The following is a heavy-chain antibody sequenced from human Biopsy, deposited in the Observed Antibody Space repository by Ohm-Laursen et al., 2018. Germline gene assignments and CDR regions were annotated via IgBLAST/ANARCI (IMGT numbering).Heavy chain of an antibody. J-gene: IGHJ5*02. V-gene: IGHV1-2*02. D-gene: IGHD3-10*01. CDR2: ITPNSGAT. Sequence: ASVKVSCKASAYSFTGYYIHWVRQAPGQGLEGMGWITPNSGATKYAQKFQGRVTMSRDTSITTVYLELNTLRSDDTAVYYCARGGVVPTVTRFDPWGQGTQVTVSS. CDR3: ARGGVVPTVTRFDP. CDR1: AYSFTGYY.